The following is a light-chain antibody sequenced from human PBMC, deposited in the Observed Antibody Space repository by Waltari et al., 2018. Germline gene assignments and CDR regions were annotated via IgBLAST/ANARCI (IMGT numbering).Light chain of an antibody. V-gene: IGLV4-69*01. CDR1: SGHSTNI. CDR2: VNSDGSH. Sequence: QLVLTQSPSASASLGAPVKLTCTLSSGHSTNIMARHQQQPEKGPRYLMKVNSDGSHSKGDQIPDRFSGSSSGAEHYLTISSLQSEDEADYYCQTGGHGTWVFGGGTKLTVL. J-gene: IGLJ3*02. CDR3: QTGGHGTWV.